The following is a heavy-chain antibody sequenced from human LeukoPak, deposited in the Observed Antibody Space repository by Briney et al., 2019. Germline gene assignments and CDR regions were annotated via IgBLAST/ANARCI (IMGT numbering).Heavy chain of an antibody. J-gene: IGHJ3*02. CDR1: GGTFSGYA. Sequence: GASVKVSCKASGGTFSGYAISWVRQAPGQGLEWMGGIIPIFGTANYAQKFQGRVTITADESTSTAYMELSSLRSEDTAVYYCARDLTYGASFDIWGQGTMVTVSS. CDR3: ARDLTYGASFDI. CDR2: IIPIFGTA. V-gene: IGHV1-69*13. D-gene: IGHD4-17*01.